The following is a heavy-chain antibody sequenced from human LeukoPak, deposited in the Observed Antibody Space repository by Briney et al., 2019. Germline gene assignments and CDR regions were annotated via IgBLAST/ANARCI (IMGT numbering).Heavy chain of an antibody. CDR1: GESSFSSYY. V-gene: IGHV4-34*01. J-gene: IGHJ4*02. Sequence: PSETLSLTCAVYGESSFSSYYWSWIRQTPGGALEWIGEINHSGYTNYNPSLKSRVTLSIDTFKNQFSLRLNSVIAADTAVYYCSRQVVGNDYWGQGTLVTVSS. CDR3: SRQVVGNDY. CDR2: INHSGYT. D-gene: IGHD3-22*01.